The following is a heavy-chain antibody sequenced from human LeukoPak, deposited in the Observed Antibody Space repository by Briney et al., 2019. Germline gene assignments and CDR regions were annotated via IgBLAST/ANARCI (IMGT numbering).Heavy chain of an antibody. D-gene: IGHD3-22*01. CDR2: ISGRGGST. CDR1: GFTFSSYA. V-gene: IGHV3-23*01. J-gene: IGHJ4*02. Sequence: PGGSLRLSCAASGFTFSSYAMSWVRQAPGKGPEWVSAISGRGGSTYYADSVKGRFTISRDNSKNTLYLQMNSLRAEDTAVYYCAKGLPYYYDSSDPAGGDYFDYWGQGTLVTVSS. CDR3: AKGLPYYYDSSDPAGGDYFDY.